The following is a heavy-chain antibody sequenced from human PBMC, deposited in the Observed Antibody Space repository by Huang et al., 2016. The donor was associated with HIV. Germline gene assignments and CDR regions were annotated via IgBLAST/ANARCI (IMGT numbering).Heavy chain of an antibody. CDR2: INHSEST. CDR3: ARGQGGYYYYYMDV. J-gene: IGHJ6*03. CDR1: GGSFSGYY. Sequence: QVQLQQWGAGLLRPSETLSLPCAVYGGSFSGYYGTWIRQPPGKGLEWIGEINHSESTKYNPSLKSRVTISVDTSRNQFSLTLTSVTAADTAVYYCARGQGGYYYYYMDVWGKGTTVTVSS. V-gene: IGHV4-34*01.